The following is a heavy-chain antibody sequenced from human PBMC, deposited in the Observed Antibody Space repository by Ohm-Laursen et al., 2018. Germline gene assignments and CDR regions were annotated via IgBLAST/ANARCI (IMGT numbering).Heavy chain of an antibody. J-gene: IGHJ6*02. Sequence: SLRLSCTASGFTFSSYYMHWVRQAPGKGLVWVSRINSVGSSTNYADSVKGRFTISRDNAKNTLYLQMNSLRAEDTAVYYCARAIPGNILDVWGQGTTVTVSS. CDR2: INSVGSST. CDR1: GFTFSSYY. D-gene: IGHD2/OR15-2a*01. V-gene: IGHV3-74*01. CDR3: ARAIPGNILDV.